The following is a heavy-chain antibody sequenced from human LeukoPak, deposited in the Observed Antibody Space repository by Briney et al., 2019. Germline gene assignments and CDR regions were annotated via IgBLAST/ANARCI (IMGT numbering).Heavy chain of an antibody. Sequence: SQTLSLTCTVSGVSISSGGYYWSWIRQHPGKGLEWIGYIYYSGSTYYNPSLKSRVTISVDTSKNQFSLKLSSVTAADTAVYYCARSTRYCSSTSCPYYFDYWGQGTLVTVSS. CDR2: IYYSGST. D-gene: IGHD2-2*01. J-gene: IGHJ4*02. CDR3: ARSTRYCSSTSCPYYFDY. CDR1: GVSISSGGYY. V-gene: IGHV4-31*03.